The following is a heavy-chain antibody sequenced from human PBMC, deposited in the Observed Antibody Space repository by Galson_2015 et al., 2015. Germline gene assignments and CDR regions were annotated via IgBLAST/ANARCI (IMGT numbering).Heavy chain of an antibody. Sequence: SLRLSCAASGFTFSSYAMSWVRQAPGKGLEWVSAISGSGGSTYYADSVKGRFTISRDNSKNTLYLQMNSLRAEDTAVYYCAKDVVAQQLGGNWGQGTLVTVSS. J-gene: IGHJ4*02. CDR3: AKDVVAQQLGGN. V-gene: IGHV3-23*01. CDR2: ISGSGGST. CDR1: GFTFSSYA. D-gene: IGHD6-13*01.